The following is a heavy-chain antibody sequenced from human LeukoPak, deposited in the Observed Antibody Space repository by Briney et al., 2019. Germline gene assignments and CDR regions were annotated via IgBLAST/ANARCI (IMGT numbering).Heavy chain of an antibody. D-gene: IGHD3-3*01. CDR1: GYTFTSYD. Sequence: ASVKVSCKASGYTFTSYDINWVRQATGQGLEWMGWMNPNSGNTGYAQKFQGRVTITRNTSISTAYMELGSLRSEDTAVYYCARSPSTLGDFWSDHYYYYYMDV. CDR3: ARSPSTLGDFWSDHYYYYYMDV. V-gene: IGHV1-8*03. J-gene: IGHJ6*03. CDR2: MNPNSGNT.